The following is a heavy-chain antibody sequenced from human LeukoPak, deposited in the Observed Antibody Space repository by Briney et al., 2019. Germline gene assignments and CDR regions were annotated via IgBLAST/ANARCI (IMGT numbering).Heavy chain of an antibody. CDR2: INPSGGST. CDR3: ARDLDDSSGYLVDFDY. J-gene: IGHJ4*02. Sequence: ASVKVSCKASGYTFTSYYMHWVRQAPGQGLEWMRIINPSGGSTSYAQKFQGRVTMTRDTSTSTVYMELSSLRSEDTAVYYCARDLDDSSGYLVDFDYWGQGTLVTVSS. V-gene: IGHV1-46*01. CDR1: GYTFTSYY. D-gene: IGHD3-22*01.